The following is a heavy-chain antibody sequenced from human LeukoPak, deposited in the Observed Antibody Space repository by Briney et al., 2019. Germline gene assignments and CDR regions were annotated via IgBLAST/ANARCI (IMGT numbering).Heavy chain of an antibody. CDR3: ARSSSHYDFWSGYYRGGLFDY. Sequence: PSQTLSLTCTVSGGSISSGSYYWSWIRQPAGKGLEWIGRIYTSGSTNYNPSLKSRVTISVDTSKNQFSLKLSSVTAADTAVYYCARSSSHYDFWSGYYRGGLFDYWGQGTLVTVSS. D-gene: IGHD3-3*01. V-gene: IGHV4-61*02. CDR2: IYTSGST. J-gene: IGHJ4*02. CDR1: GGSISSGSYY.